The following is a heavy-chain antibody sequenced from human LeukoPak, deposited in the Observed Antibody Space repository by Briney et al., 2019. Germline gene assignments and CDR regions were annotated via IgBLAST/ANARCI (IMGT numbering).Heavy chain of an antibody. CDR1: GGSFSGYY. D-gene: IGHD3-10*01. CDR2: INHSGST. CDR3: ARVPHYYYGSGRAFDY. Sequence: SETLSLTCAVYGGSFSGYYWSWIRQPPGKGLEWIGEINHSGSTNYNPSLKSRVTISVDTSKNQFSLKLSSVTAADTAVYYCARVPHYYYGSGRAFDYWGQGTLVTVSS. J-gene: IGHJ4*02. V-gene: IGHV4-34*01.